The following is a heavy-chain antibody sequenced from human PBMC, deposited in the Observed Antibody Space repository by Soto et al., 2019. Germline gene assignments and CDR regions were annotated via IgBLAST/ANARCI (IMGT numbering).Heavy chain of an antibody. V-gene: IGHV3-23*01. CDR1: GFTFSSYA. J-gene: IGHJ6*02. D-gene: IGHD3-10*01. CDR2: ISGSGGST. Sequence: GGSLILSCAASGFTFSSYAMSWVRQAPGKGLEWVSAISGSGGSTYYADSVKGRFTISRDNSKNTLYLQMNSLRAEDTAVYYCANELYGSGTNNRYYYYGMDVWGQGTTVTVSS. CDR3: ANELYGSGTNNRYYYYGMDV.